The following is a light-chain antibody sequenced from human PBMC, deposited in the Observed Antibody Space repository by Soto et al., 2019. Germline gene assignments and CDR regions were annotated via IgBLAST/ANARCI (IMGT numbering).Light chain of an antibody. CDR1: TGAVTSGHY. CDR2: DTT. J-gene: IGLJ2*01. CDR3: LITDNVARV. V-gene: IGLV7-46*01. Sequence: QTVVTQEPSLTVSPGGTVTLTCGSSTGAVTSGHYSYWFQQKPGQAPTTLIYDTTNKHSLAPARFSASLLGGKAALTLSGAQSEDEADYYCLITDNVARVFGGGTKLTVL.